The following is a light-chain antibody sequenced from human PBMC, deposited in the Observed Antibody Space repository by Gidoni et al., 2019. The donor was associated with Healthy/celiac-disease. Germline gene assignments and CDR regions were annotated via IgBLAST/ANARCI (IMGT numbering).Light chain of an antibody. Sequence: DIQMTQSPSYLSASVGDRVTITCRASQSISSYVNWYQQKPGKAPKLLIYAASSLQSGVPLRFSGSGSGTDFTLTISSLQPEDFATYYCQQSYSTPRTFGQGTKVEIK. CDR1: QSISSY. CDR2: AAS. J-gene: IGKJ1*01. CDR3: QQSYSTPRT. V-gene: IGKV1-39*01.